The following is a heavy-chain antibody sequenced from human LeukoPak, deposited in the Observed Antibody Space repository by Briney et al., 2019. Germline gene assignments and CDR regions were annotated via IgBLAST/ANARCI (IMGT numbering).Heavy chain of an antibody. V-gene: IGHV4-39*07. CDR2: IYYSGST. D-gene: IGHD6-13*01. J-gene: IGHJ5*02. CDR1: GGSISSSSYF. CDR3: ARAPRYSSSWRDWFDP. Sequence: SETLSLTCTVSGGSISSSSYFWGWIRQPPGKGLEWIGSIYYSGSTYYNPSLKSRVTLSVDTSKNQFSLKLSSVTAADTAVYYCARAPRYSSSWRDWFDPWGQGTLVTVSS.